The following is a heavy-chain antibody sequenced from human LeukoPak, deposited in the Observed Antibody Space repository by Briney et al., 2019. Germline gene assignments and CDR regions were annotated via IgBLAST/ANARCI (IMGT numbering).Heavy chain of an antibody. J-gene: IGHJ4*02. CDR2: SSSSGSTI. CDR3: ARRRDFIDY. V-gene: IGHV3-11*01. CDR1: GFTLSDYY. D-gene: IGHD3/OR15-3a*01. Sequence: GGSLRLSCAASGFTLSDYYMSWIRQAPGKGLEWVSYSSSSGSTIYYADSVKGRFAISRDNAKNSLYLQMNSLRAEVTAVYYCARRRDFIDYWGQGTLVTVSS.